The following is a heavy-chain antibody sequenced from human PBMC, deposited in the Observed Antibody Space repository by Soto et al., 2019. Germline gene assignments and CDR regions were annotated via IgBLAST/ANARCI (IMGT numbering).Heavy chain of an antibody. Sequence: GGSLRLSCAASGFTVSSNYMSWVRQAPGKGLEWVSVIYSGGSTYYADSVKGRFTISRDNSKNTLYLQMNSRRAEDTAVYYCARNPHLWFGPYYFDYWGQGTLVTVSS. D-gene: IGHD3-10*01. CDR2: IYSGGST. CDR1: GFTVSSNY. CDR3: ARNPHLWFGPYYFDY. J-gene: IGHJ4*02. V-gene: IGHV3-53*01.